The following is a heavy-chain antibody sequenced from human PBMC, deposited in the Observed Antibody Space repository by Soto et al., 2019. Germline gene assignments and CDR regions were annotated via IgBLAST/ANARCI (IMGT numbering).Heavy chain of an antibody. CDR1: GFRFSSDW. D-gene: IGHD3-16*01. CDR2: IKPDGSGD. J-gene: IGHJ4*02. V-gene: IGHV3-7*04. Sequence: EVQLVESGGGLVQPGESLRLSCAASGFRFSSDWMTWGRQVPGKGLEWVANIKPDGSGDYYVDSVRGRFTVSRDNAKNSMYLLMNSLRVEDTAVYYCARHVNWAFDNWGQGTLVSVSS. CDR3: ARHVNWAFDN.